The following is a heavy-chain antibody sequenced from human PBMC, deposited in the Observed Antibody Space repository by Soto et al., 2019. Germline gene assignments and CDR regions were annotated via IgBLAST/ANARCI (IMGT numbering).Heavy chain of an antibody. V-gene: IGHV4-31*03. J-gene: IGHJ4*02. CDR2: IYYSGST. CDR1: GGSISSGGYY. Sequence: QVQLQESGPGLVKPSQTLSLTCTVSGGSISSGGYYWSSIRQHPGKGLEWIGYIYYSGSTYYNPSLKSRVTISVDTSKNQFSLKLSSVTAADTAVYYCARGVTMVRGVIHTPYFDYWGQGTLVTVSS. D-gene: IGHD3-10*01. CDR3: ARGVTMVRGVIHTPYFDY.